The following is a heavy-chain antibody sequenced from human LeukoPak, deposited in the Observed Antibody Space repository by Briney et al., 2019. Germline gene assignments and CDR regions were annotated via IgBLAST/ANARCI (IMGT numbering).Heavy chain of an antibody. CDR1: GYTFTSYG. Sequence: ASVKFSCKASGYTFTSYGISWVRQAPGQGLEWMGWISAYNGNTNYAQKLQGRVTMTTDTSTSTAYMELRSLRSDDTAVYYCARDYAYSSSPAALDYWGQGTLVTVSS. CDR3: ARDYAYSSSPAALDY. CDR2: ISAYNGNT. V-gene: IGHV1-18*01. D-gene: IGHD6-6*01. J-gene: IGHJ4*02.